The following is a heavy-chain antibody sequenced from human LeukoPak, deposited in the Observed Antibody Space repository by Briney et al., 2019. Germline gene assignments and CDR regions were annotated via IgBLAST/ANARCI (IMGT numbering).Heavy chain of an antibody. D-gene: IGHD2-15*01. Sequence: GGSLRLSCAASGFTFSSSSMNWVRQAPGKGLEFVSSISPSSSYIYYADSVKGRFTISRDDAKNSLFLQMNSLRAEDTAVYYCVREGGYCSGGSCRFFDYWGQGTLVTVSS. CDR1: GFTFSSSS. CDR3: VREGGYCSGGSCRFFDY. CDR2: ISPSSSYI. V-gene: IGHV3-21*06. J-gene: IGHJ4*02.